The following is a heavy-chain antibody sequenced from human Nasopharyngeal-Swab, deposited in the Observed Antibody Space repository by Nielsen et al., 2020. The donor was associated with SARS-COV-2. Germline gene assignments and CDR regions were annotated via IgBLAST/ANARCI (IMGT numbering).Heavy chain of an antibody. Sequence: GESLKISCAASGFTFSSYEMNWVRHAPGKGLEWVSYISSGGSTIDYADSVKGRFTISRDNAKNSLYLQMNSLRAEDTAVYYCARILAYCGGDCSNYYYYYGMDVWGQGTTVTVSS. J-gene: IGHJ6*02. CDR1: GFTFSSYE. D-gene: IGHD2-21*02. CDR2: ISSGGSTI. CDR3: ARILAYCGGDCSNYYYYYGMDV. V-gene: IGHV3-48*03.